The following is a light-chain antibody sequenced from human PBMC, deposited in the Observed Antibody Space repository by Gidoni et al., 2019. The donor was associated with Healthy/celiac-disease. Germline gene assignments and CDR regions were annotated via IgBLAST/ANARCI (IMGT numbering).Light chain of an antibody. J-gene: IGKJ1*01. V-gene: IGKV1-39*01. CDR3: QQSYSTPSTWT. Sequence: DIQMTQSPSSLSASVGDRVTITCRASQSISSYLNWYQQKPGKAPKLLIYAASSLQSGVPSRFSGSGSGTDFTLTISSLQPEDFATYYCQQSYSTPSTWTVGQGTKVEIK. CDR1: QSISSY. CDR2: AAS.